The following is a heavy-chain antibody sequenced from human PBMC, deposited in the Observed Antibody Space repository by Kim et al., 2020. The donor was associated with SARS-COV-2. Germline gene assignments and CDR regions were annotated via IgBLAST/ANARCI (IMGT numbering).Heavy chain of an antibody. CDR3: ARDSRIAAAGTKAFDI. D-gene: IGHD6-13*01. V-gene: IGHV4-31*02. Sequence: SLKSRVTISVDTSKNQFSLKLSSVTAADTAVYYCARDSRIAAAGTKAFDIWGQGTMVTVSS. J-gene: IGHJ3*02.